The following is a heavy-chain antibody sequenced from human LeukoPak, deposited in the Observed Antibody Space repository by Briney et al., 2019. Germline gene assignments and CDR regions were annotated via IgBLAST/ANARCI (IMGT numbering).Heavy chain of an antibody. CDR1: GGSISSYY. D-gene: IGHD5-12*01. CDR3: AREGVASPGDY. V-gene: IGHV4-59*12. J-gene: IGHJ4*02. Sequence: PSETLSLTCTVSGGSISSYYWSWIRQPPGKGLEWIGYIYYSGSTNYNPSLKSRVTISVDTSKNQFSLKLSSVTAADTAVYYCAREGVASPGDYWGQGTLVTVSS. CDR2: IYYSGST.